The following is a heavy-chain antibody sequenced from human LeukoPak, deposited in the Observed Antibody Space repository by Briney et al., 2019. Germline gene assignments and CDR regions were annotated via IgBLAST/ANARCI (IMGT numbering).Heavy chain of an antibody. CDR3: ARGVGYDSSGYYYDY. CDR2: MNPNSGNT. Sequence: ASVKVSCKASGYTFTSYDINWVRQATGQGLEWMGWMNPNSGNTGYAQKFQGRVTMTRDTSISTAYMELSRLRSDDTAVYYCARGVGYDSSGYYYDYWGQGTLVTVSS. V-gene: IGHV1-8*01. CDR1: GYTFTSYD. D-gene: IGHD3-22*01. J-gene: IGHJ4*02.